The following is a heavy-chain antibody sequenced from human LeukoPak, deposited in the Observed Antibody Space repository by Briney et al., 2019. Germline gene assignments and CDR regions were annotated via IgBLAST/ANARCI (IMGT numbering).Heavy chain of an antibody. Sequence: GGSLRLSCAASGLSVSSHYMSWVCQAPGKGLEWVSVTDRGGNTRYADPVKGRFTISRDNSENTLYLQMNSLRAEDTAVYYCGTTTLSATWNYWGQGTLVTVSS. D-gene: IGHD3-16*02. CDR3: GTTTLSATWNY. CDR1: GLSVSSHY. J-gene: IGHJ4*02. V-gene: IGHV3-53*01. CDR2: TDRGGNT.